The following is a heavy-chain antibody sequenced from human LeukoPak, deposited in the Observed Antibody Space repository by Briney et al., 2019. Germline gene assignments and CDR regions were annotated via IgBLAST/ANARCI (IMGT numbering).Heavy chain of an antibody. V-gene: IGHV4-59*08. J-gene: IGHJ4*02. Sequence: SETLSLTCTVSGGSISSYYWSWIRQPPGKGLEWIGYIYYSGSTNYNPSLKSRVTISVDTSKNQFSLKLSSVTAADTAVYYCARDVGIAAAVSDYWGQGTLVTVSS. CDR3: ARDVGIAAAVSDY. CDR1: GGSISSYY. CDR2: IYYSGST. D-gene: IGHD6-13*01.